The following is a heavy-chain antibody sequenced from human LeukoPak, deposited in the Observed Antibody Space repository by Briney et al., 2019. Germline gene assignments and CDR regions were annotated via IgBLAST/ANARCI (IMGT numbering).Heavy chain of an antibody. D-gene: IGHD2-15*01. CDR3: ARDGGYCSGGSCY. Sequence: GGSLRLSCAASGFTFSSYEMNWVRQAPGKGLEWVSYISSSGSTIYYADSVKGRFTISRDNAKNSLYLQMNSLRAEDTAVYYCARDGGYCSGGSCYWGQGTLVTVSS. CDR2: ISSSGSTI. CDR1: GFTFSSYE. J-gene: IGHJ4*02. V-gene: IGHV3-48*03.